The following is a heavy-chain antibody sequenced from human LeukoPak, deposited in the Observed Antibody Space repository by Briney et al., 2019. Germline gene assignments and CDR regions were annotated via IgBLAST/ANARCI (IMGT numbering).Heavy chain of an antibody. D-gene: IGHD1-20*01. J-gene: IGHJ4*02. CDR1: GFTFSSYS. Sequence: GGSLRLSCAASGFTFSSYSMNWVRQAPGKGLEWVSYITTSHASYADSVKGRFTISRDTSKNTLYLQMNSLRAEDTAVYYCAKDRGSGYNWNDVLDYWGQGTLVTVSS. CDR3: AKDRGSGYNWNDVLDY. V-gene: IGHV3-48*01. CDR2: ITTSHA.